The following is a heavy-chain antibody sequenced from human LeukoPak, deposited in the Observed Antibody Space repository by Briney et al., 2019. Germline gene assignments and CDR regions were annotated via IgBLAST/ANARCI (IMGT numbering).Heavy chain of an antibody. V-gene: IGHV4-34*01. D-gene: IGHD5-12*01. J-gene: IGHJ4*02. CDR1: GGSFSGYY. Sequence: SETLSLTCAVYGGSFSGYYWSWIRQPPGKGLEWIGEINHSGSTNYNPSLKSRVTISVDTSKNQFSLKLSSVTAADTAVYHCARLVGYSGYGPPFDYWGQGTLVTVSS. CDR3: ARLVGYSGYGPPFDY. CDR2: INHSGST.